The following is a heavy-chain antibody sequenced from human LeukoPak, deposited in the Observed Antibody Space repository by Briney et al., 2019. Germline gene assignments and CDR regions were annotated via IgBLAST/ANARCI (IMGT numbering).Heavy chain of an antibody. CDR3: ARARKVGVRGGSLGMDV. CDR1: GGTFSSYA. D-gene: IGHD3-10*01. Sequence: SVKVSCKASGGTFSSYAISWVRQAPGQGLEWTGGIIPIFGTANYAQKFQGRVTITADESTSTAYMELSSLRSEDTAVYYCARARKVGVRGGSLGMDVWGQGTTVTVSS. J-gene: IGHJ6*02. CDR2: IIPIFGTA. V-gene: IGHV1-69*13.